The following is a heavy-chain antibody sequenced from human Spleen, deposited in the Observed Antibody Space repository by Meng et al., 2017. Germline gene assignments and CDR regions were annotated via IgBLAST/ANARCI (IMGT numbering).Heavy chain of an antibody. D-gene: IGHD3-3*02. J-gene: IGHJ4*02. CDR2: ISGGGGGST. V-gene: IGHV3-23*01. CDR1: TFRLKNFA. Sequence: GESLKISCGASTFRLKNFAMNWVRQAPGKGLQWVSLISGGGGGSTYYADSVKGRFTISRDNSKNTVYLLMNSLRAEDTAVYYCARLELSTIDYWGQGTLVTVSS. CDR3: ARLELSTIDY.